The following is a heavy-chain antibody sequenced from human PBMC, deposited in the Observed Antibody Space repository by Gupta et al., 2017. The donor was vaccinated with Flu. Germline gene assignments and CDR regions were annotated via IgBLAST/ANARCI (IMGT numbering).Heavy chain of an antibody. V-gene: IGHV4-34*01. Sequence: QVQLQQWGAGLLKPSETLSLTCAVYGGSFSGYYWSWIRQPPGKGLEWIGEINHSGSTNYNPSLKSRVTISVDTSKNQFSLKLSSVTAADTAVYYCARDYIVVVPGYYYYGMDVWGQGTTVTVSS. J-gene: IGHJ6*02. CDR2: INHSGST. CDR1: GGSFSGYY. CDR3: ARDYIVVVPGYYYYGMDV. D-gene: IGHD2-2*01.